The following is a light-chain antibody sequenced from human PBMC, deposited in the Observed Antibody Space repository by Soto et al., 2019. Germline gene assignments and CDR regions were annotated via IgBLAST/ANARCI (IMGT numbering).Light chain of an antibody. CDR3: QQDGNSPYT. CDR1: QSVRNSY. V-gene: IGKV3-20*01. CDR2: VAS. J-gene: IGKJ2*01. Sequence: EILLTQSPGTLPLSPGERATLSCRASQSVRNSYLAWYQQKPGQAPRLRIDVASGRATGIPDRLSGSGSGTGFTFTISRLEPEAFAEYDCQQDGNSPYTSGQGTKLE.